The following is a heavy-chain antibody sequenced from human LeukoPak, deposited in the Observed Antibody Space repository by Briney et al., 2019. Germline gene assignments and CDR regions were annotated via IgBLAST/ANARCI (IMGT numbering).Heavy chain of an antibody. Sequence: GGSLRLSCAASGFTFSRDEMNWVRQAPGKGLEWVSYISSSGSTIYYADSVKGRFTISRDKAKNSLYLQMNSLRAEDSAGYYCARRPGTADLYFDYWGQGTLVTLSS. CDR2: ISSSGSTI. CDR1: GFTFSRDE. D-gene: IGHD6-13*01. V-gene: IGHV3-48*03. J-gene: IGHJ4*02. CDR3: ARRPGTADLYFDY.